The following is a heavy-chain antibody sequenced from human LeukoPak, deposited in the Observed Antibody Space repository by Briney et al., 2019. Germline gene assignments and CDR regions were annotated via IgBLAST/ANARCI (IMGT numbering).Heavy chain of an antibody. CDR3: ARVYGAGYDFRGAFDI. Sequence: SETLSLTCSVSGYSISNAYYWGWIRQPPGKGLEWIGSIYYSGSIFYNPSLKSRVIISIDTSKNHFSLKLSSVTAADTAVYYCARVYGAGYDFRGAFDIWGQGTMVTVS. CDR1: GYSISNAYY. D-gene: IGHD5-12*01. CDR2: IYYSGSI. V-gene: IGHV4-38-2*02. J-gene: IGHJ3*02.